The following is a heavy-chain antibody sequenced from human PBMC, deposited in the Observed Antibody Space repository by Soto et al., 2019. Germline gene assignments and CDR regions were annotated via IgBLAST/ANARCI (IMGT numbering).Heavy chain of an antibody. J-gene: IGHJ6*02. Sequence: QVQLVESGGGVVQPGRSLRLSCAASGFTFSSYGMHWVRQAPGKGLEWVAVISYDGSNKYYADSVKGRFTISRDNSKNTLYLQMDSLRAEVTAVYYCAQGTAMVTSYGMDVWGQGTTVTVSS. CDR3: AQGTAMVTSYGMDV. CDR1: GFTFSSYG. D-gene: IGHD5-18*01. V-gene: IGHV3-30*18. CDR2: ISYDGSNK.